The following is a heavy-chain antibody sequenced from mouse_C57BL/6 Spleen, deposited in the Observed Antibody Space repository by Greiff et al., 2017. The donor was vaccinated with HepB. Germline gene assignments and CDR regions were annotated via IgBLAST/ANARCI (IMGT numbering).Heavy chain of an antibody. CDR1: GFTFSDFY. V-gene: IGHV7-1*01. CDR2: SRNKANDYTT. J-gene: IGHJ4*01. Sequence: EVMLVESGGGLVQSGRSLRLSCATSGFTFSDFYMEWVRQAPGKGLEWIAASRNKANDYTTEYSASVKGRFIVSRDTSQSILYLQMNALRAEDTAIYYCAREGGYYAMDYWGQGTSVTVSS. CDR3: AREGGYYAMDY.